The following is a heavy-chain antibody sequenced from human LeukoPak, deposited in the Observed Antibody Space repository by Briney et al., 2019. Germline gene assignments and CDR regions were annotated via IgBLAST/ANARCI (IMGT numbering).Heavy chain of an antibody. D-gene: IGHD3-9*01. CDR3: AVLRYFDWLSGWFDP. V-gene: IGHV1-8*01. J-gene: IGHJ5*02. CDR1: GYTFTSYD. CDR2: MNPNSGNT. Sequence: ASVKVSCKASGYTFTSYDINWVRQATGQGLEWMGWMNPNSGNTGYAQKIQGRVTMTRNTSISTAYMELSSLRSEDTAVYYCAVLRYFDWLSGWFDPWGQGTLVTVSS.